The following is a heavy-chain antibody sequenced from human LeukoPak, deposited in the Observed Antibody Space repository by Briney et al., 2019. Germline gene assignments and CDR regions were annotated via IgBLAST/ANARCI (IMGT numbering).Heavy chain of an antibody. CDR3: AKMGGYDPGDYFDY. J-gene: IGHJ4*02. D-gene: IGHD5-12*01. CDR2: IRYDGSNK. Sequence: GGSLRLSCAASGFTFSSYGMHWVRQAPGKGLEWVAFIRYDGSNKYYADSVKGRFTISRDNSKNTLYLQMNSLRAEDTAVYYCAKMGGYDPGDYFDYWGQGTLVTVSS. V-gene: IGHV3-30*02. CDR1: GFTFSSYG.